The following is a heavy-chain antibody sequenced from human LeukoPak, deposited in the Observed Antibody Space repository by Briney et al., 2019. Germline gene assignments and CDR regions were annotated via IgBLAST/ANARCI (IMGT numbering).Heavy chain of an antibody. Sequence: GGSLRLSCAASGFTFSSYEMNWVRQAPGKGLEWVSYISSSGSTIYYADSVKGRFTISRDNSKNTLYLQMNSLRAEDTAVYYCAKQLEYSSSSSWDYYYMDVWGKGTTVTISS. CDR3: AKQLEYSSSSSWDYYYMDV. V-gene: IGHV3-48*03. CDR2: ISSSGSTI. CDR1: GFTFSSYE. D-gene: IGHD6-6*01. J-gene: IGHJ6*03.